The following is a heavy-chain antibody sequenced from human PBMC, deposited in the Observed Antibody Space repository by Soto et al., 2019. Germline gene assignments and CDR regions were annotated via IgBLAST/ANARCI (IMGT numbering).Heavy chain of an antibody. V-gene: IGHV3-21*01. CDR2: ISSVSSFI. CDR1: GFTFSSNT. CDR3: ARDTRRDTVCYCRY. J-gene: IGHJ4*02. D-gene: IGHD2-15*01. Sequence: EVQLVESGGGLVKPGGSLRLSCAASGFTFSSNTMTWVRQAPGKGLEWVSSISSVSSFIYYADSVKGRFTISRDNAKNSLSLQMTSLRADDTAVYYCARDTRRDTVCYCRYWGQGTLVTVSS.